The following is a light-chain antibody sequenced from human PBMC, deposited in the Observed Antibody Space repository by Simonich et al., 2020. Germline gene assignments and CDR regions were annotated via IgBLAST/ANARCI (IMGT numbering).Light chain of an antibody. V-gene: IGLV2-23*01. CDR3: CSYAGSSNWV. J-gene: IGLJ3*02. CDR1: RSDVGRYKL. CDR2: EGS. Sequence: QSALDQPASVFGSPGQLVTISCNGTRSDVGRYKLVSWYQQHPGKAPKITIKEGSTRPSGVSNRFSGSKSGNTASLTISGLQAEDEADYYCCSYAGSSNWVFGGGTKLTVL.